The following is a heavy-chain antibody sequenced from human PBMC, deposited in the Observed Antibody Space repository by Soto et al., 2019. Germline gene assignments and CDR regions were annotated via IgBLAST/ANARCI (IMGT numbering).Heavy chain of an antibody. CDR2: VYWNDDK. D-gene: IGHD3-22*01. J-gene: IGHJ4*02. V-gene: IGHV2-5*01. CDR1: GFSLSSSGMS. CDR3: AHMYYYDGSGYYPTSDY. Sequence: GPTLVNPTQTLTLTCTFSGFSLSSSGMSVGWFRQAPGKAPEWLSLVYWNDDKRYSPSLKSRLTISKDTSTNQVVLTMTNMDSVDTGTYYCAHMYYYDGSGYYPTSDYWGQGTLVTVSS.